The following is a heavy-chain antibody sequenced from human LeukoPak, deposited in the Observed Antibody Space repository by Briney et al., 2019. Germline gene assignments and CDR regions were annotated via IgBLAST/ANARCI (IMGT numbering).Heavy chain of an antibody. V-gene: IGHV1-2*02. J-gene: IGHJ4*02. CDR3: ARSGSSGYPYYFDY. CDR1: GYTFTGYY. CDR2: INPNSGGT. Sequence: VASVKVSCKASGYTFTGYYMHWVRPAPGQGPEWMGWINPNSGGTNYAQKFQGRVTMTRDTSISTAYMELSRLRSDDTAVYYCARSGSSGYPYYFDYWGQGTLVTVSS. D-gene: IGHD3-22*01.